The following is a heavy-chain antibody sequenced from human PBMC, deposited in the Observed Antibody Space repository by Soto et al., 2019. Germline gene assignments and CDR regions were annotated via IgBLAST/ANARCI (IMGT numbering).Heavy chain of an antibody. CDR1: GYTFTSYG. CDR3: ARSNGIEAAGPPFDY. J-gene: IGHJ4*02. D-gene: IGHD6-13*01. V-gene: IGHV1-18*01. CDR2: ISTYNGDT. Sequence: ASVKVSCKAAGYTFTSYGFSWVRQAPGQGLEWMGWISTYNGDTHYAQNLQGRVTMTTDTSTSTAYMELRSLRSDDTAVYYCARSNGIEAAGPPFDYWGQGTLVTVSS.